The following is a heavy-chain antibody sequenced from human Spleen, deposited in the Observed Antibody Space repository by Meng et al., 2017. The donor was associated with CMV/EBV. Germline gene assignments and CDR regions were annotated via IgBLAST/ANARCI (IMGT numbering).Heavy chain of an antibody. Sequence: GSLRLSCTVSGGSVSSGSYYWSWIRQPPGKGLEWIGYIYYSGSTNYNPSLKSRVTISVDTSKNQFSLKLSSVTAADTAVYYCARVRGRNIATRTPDYWGQGTLVTVSS. CDR3: ARVRGRNIATRTPDY. D-gene: IGHD6-6*01. J-gene: IGHJ4*02. CDR1: GGSVSSGSYY. CDR2: IYYSGST. V-gene: IGHV4-61*01.